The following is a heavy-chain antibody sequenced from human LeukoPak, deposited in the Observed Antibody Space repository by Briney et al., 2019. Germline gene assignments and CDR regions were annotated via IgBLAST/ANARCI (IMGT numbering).Heavy chain of an antibody. CDR2: IWYDGSNK. V-gene: IGHV3-33*01. D-gene: IGHD1-7*01. CDR1: GFTFSSYG. Sequence: PGRSLRLSCAASGFTFSSYGMHWVRQAPGKGLEWVAVIWYDGSNKYYADSVKGRFTIYRDNSKNTLYLQMNSLRAEDTAVYYCARDFLAITGTTYYFDYWGQGTLVTVSS. CDR3: ARDFLAITGTTYYFDY. J-gene: IGHJ4*02.